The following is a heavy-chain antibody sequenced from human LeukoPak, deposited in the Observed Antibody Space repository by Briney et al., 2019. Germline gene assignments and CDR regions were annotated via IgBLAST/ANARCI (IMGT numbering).Heavy chain of an antibody. CDR3: ARSRGYSSGWYGDY. CDR1: GGSFSGYY. Sequence: PSETLSLTCAVYGGSFSGYYWSWIRQPPGKGLEWIGEINHSGSTNYNPSLRSRVTISVDTSKNQFSLKLSSVTAADTAVYYCARSRGYSSGWYGDYWGQGTLVTVSS. D-gene: IGHD6-19*01. V-gene: IGHV4-34*01. CDR2: INHSGST. J-gene: IGHJ4*02.